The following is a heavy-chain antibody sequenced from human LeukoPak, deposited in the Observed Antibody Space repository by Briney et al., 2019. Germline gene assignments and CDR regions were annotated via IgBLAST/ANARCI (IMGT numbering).Heavy chain of an antibody. CDR3: ARRGRGGFDY. CDR1: GYTFTRYD. V-gene: IGHV1-8*01. Sequence: ASVKVSSTASGYTFTRYDINWVRQATGQGREWMGWMNPNSGNTGYAQKFQGRVTITRNTSISTAYMELSSLRSEDAAVYYCARRGRGGFDYWGQGTLVTVSS. J-gene: IGHJ4*02. D-gene: IGHD2-15*01. CDR2: MNPNSGNT.